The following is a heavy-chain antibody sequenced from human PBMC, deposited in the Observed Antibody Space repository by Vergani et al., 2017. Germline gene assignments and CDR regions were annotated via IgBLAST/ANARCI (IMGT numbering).Heavy chain of an antibody. D-gene: IGHD1-7*01. Sequence: QVQLQESGPGLVKPSQTLSLTCTVSGGSISSGSYYWSWIRQPAGKGLEWIGRIYTSGSTNYNPSLKSRVTISVDTSKNQFSLKLSSVTAADTAVYYCAGEVEGYNWSYGYCCYYMDGWGKGTTVTVSS. V-gene: IGHV4-61*02. CDR2: IYTSGST. CDR1: GGSISSGSYY. CDR3: AGEVEGYNWSYGYCCYYMDG. J-gene: IGHJ6*03.